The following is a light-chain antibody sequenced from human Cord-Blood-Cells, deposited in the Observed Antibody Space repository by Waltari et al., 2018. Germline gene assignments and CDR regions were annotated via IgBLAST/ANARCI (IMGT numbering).Light chain of an antibody. V-gene: IGKV3-11*01. J-gene: IGKJ4*01. CDR2: DAA. Sequence: EIVLTQSPATLSLSPGERATLPFRDSQSVSSYLAWYQQKPGQGPRLLIYDAANRATGIPARFSGSGSGTDFTLTISSLEPEDFAVYYCQQRSNWLTFGGGTKVEIK. CDR3: QQRSNWLT. CDR1: QSVSSY.